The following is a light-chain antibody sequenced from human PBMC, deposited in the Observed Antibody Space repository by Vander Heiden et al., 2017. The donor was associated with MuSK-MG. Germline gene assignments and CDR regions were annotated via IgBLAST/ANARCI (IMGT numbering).Light chain of an antibody. CDR2: GNR. Sequence: QSVLTQPPSVSGPPGQRVTISCTGSSSDIGAGYDVHWYQQHPGKAPKLLIYGNRNRPSGVPDRFSGSKSGTSASLAITGLQAEDEADYYCQSFANGLSGSVFGGGTKLTVL. V-gene: IGLV1-40*01. CDR3: QSFANGLSGSV. J-gene: IGLJ3*02. CDR1: SSDIGAGYD.